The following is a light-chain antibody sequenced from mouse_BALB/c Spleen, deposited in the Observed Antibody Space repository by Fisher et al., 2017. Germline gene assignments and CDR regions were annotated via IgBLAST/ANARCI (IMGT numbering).Light chain of an antibody. Sequence: IVLTQSTAILSASPGEKVTMTCSASSSVSYMYRYQQKPGSSPRLLIYDTSNLASGVPVRFSGSGSGTSYSLTISSVEAEDDATYYCQQWSSNPFTFGSGTKLEIK. CDR2: DTS. CDR3: QQWSSNPFT. J-gene: IGKJ4*01. V-gene: IGKV4-55*01. CDR1: SSVSY.